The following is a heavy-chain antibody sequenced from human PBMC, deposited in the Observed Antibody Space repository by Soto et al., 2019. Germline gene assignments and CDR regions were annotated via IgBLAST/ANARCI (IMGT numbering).Heavy chain of an antibody. V-gene: IGHV1-3*01. J-gene: IGHJ5*02. CDR3: ARDKGFNTMVRGVINWFDP. Sequence: ASVEVSCKASGYTFTGYAMHWVRQAPGQRLEWMGWINAGNGNTKYSQKFQGRVTITRDTSASTAYMELSSLRSEDTAVYYCARDKGFNTMVRGVINWFDPWGQGTLVTVSS. CDR2: INAGNGNT. CDR1: GYTFTGYA. D-gene: IGHD3-10*01.